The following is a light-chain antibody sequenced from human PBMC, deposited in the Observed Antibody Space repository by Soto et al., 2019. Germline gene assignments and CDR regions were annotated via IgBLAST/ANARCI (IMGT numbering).Light chain of an antibody. V-gene: IGKV1-8*01. Sequence: AIRMTQSPSSLSASPGDRVTITCRASQDISSYLAWYQQKPGKAPNLLIYVASTLQSGVPSRFSGSGSGTDFTLTISRLQSEDFATYYCQQYNNWPLYTFGQGTKLEIK. CDR1: QDISSY. CDR2: VAS. CDR3: QQYNNWPLYT. J-gene: IGKJ2*01.